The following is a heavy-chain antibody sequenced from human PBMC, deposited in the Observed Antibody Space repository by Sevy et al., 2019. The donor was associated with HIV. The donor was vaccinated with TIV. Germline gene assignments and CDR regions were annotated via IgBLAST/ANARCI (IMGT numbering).Heavy chain of an antibody. CDR3: ARSTDYYDNSGYDS. Sequence: GGSLRLSCAASGFTFSDYAMHWVRQAPGKGLQWVALISYDGTYKYYEDSVKGRFTISRDDSKNTLYLQVNSLRDEDTALYYCARSTDYYDNSGYDSWGRGTLVTVSS. CDR1: GFTFSDYA. CDR2: ISYDGTYK. J-gene: IGHJ4*02. V-gene: IGHV3-30*03. D-gene: IGHD3-22*01.